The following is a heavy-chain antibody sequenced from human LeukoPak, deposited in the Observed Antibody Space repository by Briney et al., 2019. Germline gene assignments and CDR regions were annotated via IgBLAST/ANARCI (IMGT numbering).Heavy chain of an antibody. CDR2: IIPILGIA. J-gene: IGHJ6*02. CDR1: GGTFSSYA. CDR3: ARVQWELSPFYGMDV. D-gene: IGHD1-26*01. V-gene: IGHV1-69*04. Sequence: GASVKVSCKASGGTFSSYAISWVRQAPGQGLEWMGRIIPILGIANYAQKFQGRVTITADKSTSTAYMELSSLRSEDTAVYYCARVQWELSPFYGMDVWGQGTTVTVSS.